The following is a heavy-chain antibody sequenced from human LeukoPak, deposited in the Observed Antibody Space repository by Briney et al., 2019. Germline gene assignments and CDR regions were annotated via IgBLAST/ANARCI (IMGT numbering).Heavy chain of an antibody. V-gene: IGHV3-43D*04. D-gene: IGHD3-3*01. Sequence: GPLRLSCAASGFTFDDYAMHWVRQAPGKGLEWVSLISWDGGSTYYADSVKGRFTISRDNSKNSLYLQMNSLRAEDTALYYCAKVRLRFLEWPYFDYWGQGTLVTVSS. CDR1: GFTFDDYA. CDR2: ISWDGGST. CDR3: AKVRLRFLEWPYFDY. J-gene: IGHJ4*02.